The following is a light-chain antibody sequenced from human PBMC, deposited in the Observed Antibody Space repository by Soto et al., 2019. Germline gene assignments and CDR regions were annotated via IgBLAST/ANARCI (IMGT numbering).Light chain of an antibody. J-gene: IGKJ1*01. CDR2: AAT. CDR3: QQSYSTRWT. V-gene: IGKV1-39*01. CDR1: RSVSTS. Sequence: DIQMTQSPSFLSASVGDIVTITCRASRSVSTSLNWYQQKPGRAAKVLIYAATNLQRGIPSRFSGSGFGTEFPLTISSLEPEDFATYYCQQSYSTRWTFGQGTKVDIK.